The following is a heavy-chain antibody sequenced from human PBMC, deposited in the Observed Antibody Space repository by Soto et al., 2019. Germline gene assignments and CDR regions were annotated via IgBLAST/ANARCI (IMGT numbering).Heavy chain of an antibody. CDR3: AKDRVESGLGEIDY. CDR1: GFSFSTNG. V-gene: IGHV3-30*18. D-gene: IGHD3-16*01. Sequence: QVQLVESGGGGVQPGGSLRLSWAASGFSFSTNGMHGVRQVPGKGLEWVAIISYDGSKKYYADSVKGRFTISRDNSKNTLYLQMNSLRVEDTAVYYCAKDRVESGLGEIDYWGQGTLVTVSS. CDR2: ISYDGSKK. J-gene: IGHJ4*02.